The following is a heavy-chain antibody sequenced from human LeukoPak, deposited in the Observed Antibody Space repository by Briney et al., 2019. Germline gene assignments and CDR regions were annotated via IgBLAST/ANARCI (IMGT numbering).Heavy chain of an antibody. V-gene: IGHV3-23*01. J-gene: IGHJ4*02. CDR1: GFTFYMYA. CDR2: ISGSGGST. Sequence: PGGSLRLSCQASGFTFYMYAMSWVRQAPGKGLEWVSAISGSGGSTYYADSVKDRFTISRDNSKNTLYLQMNSLRAEDTAVYYCAKDYDFWSGGGFDYWGQGTLVTVSS. CDR3: AKDYDFWSGGGFDY. D-gene: IGHD3-3*01.